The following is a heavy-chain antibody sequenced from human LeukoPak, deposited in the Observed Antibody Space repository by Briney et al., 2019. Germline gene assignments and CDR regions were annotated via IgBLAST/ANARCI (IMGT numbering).Heavy chain of an antibody. V-gene: IGHV4-30-2*01. Sequence: SETLSLTCTVSGGSISSGGYYWSWIRQPPGKGLEWIGYIYHSGSTYYNPSLKSRVTISVDRSKNQFSLKLSSVTAADTAVYYCARVREWLVQNYYYYYYMDVWGKGTTVTVSS. D-gene: IGHD6-19*01. CDR2: IYHSGST. CDR1: GGSISSGGYY. J-gene: IGHJ6*03. CDR3: ARVREWLVQNYYYYYYMDV.